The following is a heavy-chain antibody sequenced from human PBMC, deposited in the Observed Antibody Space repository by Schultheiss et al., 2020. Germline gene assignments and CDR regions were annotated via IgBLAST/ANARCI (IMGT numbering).Heavy chain of an antibody. Sequence: SVKVSCKASGGTFSSYAISWVRQAPGQGLKWMGGIIPIFGTANYAQKFQGRVTITADESTSTAYMELSSLRSEDTAVYYCASSTNGTTFYYYGMDVWGQGTTVTVSS. CDR2: IIPIFGTA. CDR3: ASSTNGTTFYYYGMDV. CDR1: GGTFSSYA. V-gene: IGHV1-69*13. J-gene: IGHJ6*02. D-gene: IGHD1-1*01.